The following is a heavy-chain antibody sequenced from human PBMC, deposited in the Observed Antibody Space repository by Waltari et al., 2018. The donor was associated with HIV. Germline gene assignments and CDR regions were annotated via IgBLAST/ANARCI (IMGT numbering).Heavy chain of an antibody. CDR3: ARGPRSRWGYDSGGDY. CDR2: INPSGGST. CDR1: GYTFTSYY. V-gene: IGHV1-46*01. Sequence: QVQLVQSGAEVKKPGASVKVSCKASGYTFTSYYMHWVRQAPGQGLEWMGIINPSGGSTSYAQKFQGRVTMTRDTSTSTVYMELSSLRSEDTAVYYCARGPRSRWGYDSGGDYWGQGTLVTVSS. J-gene: IGHJ4*02. D-gene: IGHD5-12*01.